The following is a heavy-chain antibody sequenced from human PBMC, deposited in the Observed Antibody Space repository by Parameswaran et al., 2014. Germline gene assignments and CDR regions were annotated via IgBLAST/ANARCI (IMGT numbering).Heavy chain of an antibody. D-gene: IGHD6-13*01. CDR3: ARAVAAAGTPYYFDY. V-gene: IGHV2-70*01. Sequence: ARWIRQPPGKALEWLALIDWDDDKYYSTSLKTRLTISKDTSKNQVVLTMTNMDPVDTATYYCARAVAAAGTPYYFDYWGQGTLVTVSS. CDR2: IDWDDDK. J-gene: IGHJ4*02.